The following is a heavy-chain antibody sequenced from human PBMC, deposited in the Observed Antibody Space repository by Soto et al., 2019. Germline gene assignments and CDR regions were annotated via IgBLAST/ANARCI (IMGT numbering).Heavy chain of an antibody. CDR2: IGAGDGKT. Sequence: QVQLVQSGTEVKKPGASVKVSCKASGYRFTDYVIHWVRQAPGQRLEWMGWIGAGDGKTYYSQNFQGRVSITRDTSASTAYMELSSLMSEDTAVYYCVRDYASDSGVQLDFWGHGALVTVSS. J-gene: IGHJ4*01. D-gene: IGHD3-22*01. V-gene: IGHV1-3*01. CDR3: VRDYASDSGVQLDF. CDR1: GYRFTDYV.